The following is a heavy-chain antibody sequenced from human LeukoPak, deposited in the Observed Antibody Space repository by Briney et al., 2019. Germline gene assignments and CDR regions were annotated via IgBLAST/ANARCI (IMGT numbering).Heavy chain of an antibody. CDR3: VKVRYTSGWFE. CDR2: ISTNGGST. D-gene: IGHD6-19*01. CDR1: GFTFSTYV. Sequence: GGSLRLSCSASGFTFSTYVMYWARQAPGKGLEYVSAISTNGGSTYYADSVKGRFTISRDNSKNTLYLQMSSLRVEDTAVYYCVKVRYTSGWFEWGQGTLVTVSS. V-gene: IGHV3-64D*06. J-gene: IGHJ4*02.